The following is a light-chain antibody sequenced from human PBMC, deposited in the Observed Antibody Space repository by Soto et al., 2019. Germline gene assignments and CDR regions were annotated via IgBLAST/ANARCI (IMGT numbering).Light chain of an antibody. CDR2: WAS. J-gene: IGKJ1*01. V-gene: IGKV4-1*01. Sequence: DIVMTQSPDSLAVSLGERATINCKSSQSVLYSSNNKNYLAWFQQKPGQPPELLIYWASIRESGVPDRFSGSGSGTDFTLTISSLQAEDVAVYYCQQYYSTPRTFGQGTKVDI. CDR1: QSVLYSSNNKNY. CDR3: QQYYSTPRT.